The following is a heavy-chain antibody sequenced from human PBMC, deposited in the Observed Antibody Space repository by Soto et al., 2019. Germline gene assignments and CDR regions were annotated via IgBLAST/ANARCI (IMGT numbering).Heavy chain of an antibody. CDR2: ISYDGSNK. D-gene: IGHD4-17*01. V-gene: IGHV3-30-3*01. Sequence: QVQLVESGGGVVQPGRSLRLSCAASGFTFSSYAMHWVRQAPGKGLEWVAVISYDGSNKYYADSVKGRFTISRDNSKNTLYLQMNSLRAEDTAVYYCARDGAYGDYMDGYFDYWGQGTLVTVSS. CDR3: ARDGAYGDYMDGYFDY. J-gene: IGHJ4*02. CDR1: GFTFSSYA.